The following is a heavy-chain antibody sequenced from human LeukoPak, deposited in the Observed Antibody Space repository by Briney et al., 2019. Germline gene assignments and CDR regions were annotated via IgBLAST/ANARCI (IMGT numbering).Heavy chain of an antibody. V-gene: IGHV3-23*01. D-gene: IGHD6-6*01. CDR2: ISGSGGST. J-gene: IGHJ6*03. CDR3: ARSEGGSSLTTSYYYYMDV. CDR1: GFTFSSYA. Sequence: GGSLRLSCAASGFTFSSYAMSWVRQAPGKGLEWVSAISGSGGSTYYADSVKGRFTISRDNSKNTLYLQMNSLRAEDTAVYYCARSEGGSSLTTSYYYYMDVWGKGTTVTSP.